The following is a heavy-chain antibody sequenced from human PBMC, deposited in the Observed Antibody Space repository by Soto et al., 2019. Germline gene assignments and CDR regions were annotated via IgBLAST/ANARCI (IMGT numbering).Heavy chain of an antibody. V-gene: IGHV4-34*01. J-gene: IGHJ4*02. Sequence: QVQLQQWGAGLLKPSETLSLTCAVYGGSFSGYYWSWIRQPPGKGLEWIGEINHSGSTNYNPSLKSRVTISVDTSKNQFSLKLSSVTAADTAVYYCARVEPSSGWQEPVDYWGQGTLVTVSS. D-gene: IGHD6-19*01. CDR1: GGSFSGYY. CDR3: ARVEPSSGWQEPVDY. CDR2: INHSGST.